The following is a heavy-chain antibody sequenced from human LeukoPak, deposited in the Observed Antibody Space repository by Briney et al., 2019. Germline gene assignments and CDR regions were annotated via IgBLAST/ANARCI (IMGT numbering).Heavy chain of an antibody. J-gene: IGHJ4*02. CDR1: GGTFSSYA. CDR2: IIPILGTA. CDR3: ARDHCSGGSCYSVLGLPRN. V-gene: IGHV1-69*13. D-gene: IGHD2-15*01. Sequence: ASVKVSCKASGGTFSSYAISWVRQAPGQGLEWMGGIIPILGTANYAQKFQGRVTITADESTSTAYMELSSLRSEDTAVYYCARDHCSGGSCYSVLGLPRNWGQGTLVTVSS.